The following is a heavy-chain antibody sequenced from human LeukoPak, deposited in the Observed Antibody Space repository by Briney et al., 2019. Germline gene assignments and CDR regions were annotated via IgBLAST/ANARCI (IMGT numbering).Heavy chain of an antibody. J-gene: IGHJ5*02. CDR3: AKDSLGAKTYYYDSSGGFDP. CDR1: GFTFSSYA. D-gene: IGHD3-22*01. CDR2: ISWNSGSI. V-gene: IGHV3-9*01. Sequence: GGSLRLSCAASGFTFSSYAMSWVRQAPGKGLGWVSGISWNSGSIGYADSVKGRFTTSRDNAKNSLYLQMNSLRAEDTALYYCAKDSLGAKTYYYDSSGGFDPWGQGTLVTVSS.